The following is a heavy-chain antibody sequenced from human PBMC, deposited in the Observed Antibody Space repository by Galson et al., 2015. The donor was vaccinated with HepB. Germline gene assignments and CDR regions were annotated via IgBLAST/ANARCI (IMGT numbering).Heavy chain of an antibody. CDR3: AREENTSTLITVDY. Sequence: SLRLSCVASGFTLSNFALSWVRPAPGAGLEWVSAISGNGRDTYYTDSVKGRFTISRDNSKNTRYLQMDGLRAEDTALYYCAREENTSTLITVDYWGQGTLVTVSS. V-gene: IGHV3-23*01. J-gene: IGHJ4*02. CDR2: ISGNGRDT. D-gene: IGHD3-22*01. CDR1: GFTLSNFA.